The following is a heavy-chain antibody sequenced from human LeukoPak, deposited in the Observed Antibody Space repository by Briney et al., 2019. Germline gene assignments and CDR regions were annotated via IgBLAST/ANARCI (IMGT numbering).Heavy chain of an antibody. CDR3: AKAPRRSPDNWFDP. CDR1: GFTFSSYA. J-gene: IGHJ5*02. CDR2: ISGSGGST. V-gene: IGHV3-23*01. Sequence: PGGSLRLSCAASGFTFSSYAMSWVRQAPGKGLEWVSAISGSGGSTYYADSVKGRFTISRDNSKNTPYLQMNSLRAEDTAVYYCAKAPRRSPDNWFDPWGQGTLVTVSS. D-gene: IGHD6-25*01.